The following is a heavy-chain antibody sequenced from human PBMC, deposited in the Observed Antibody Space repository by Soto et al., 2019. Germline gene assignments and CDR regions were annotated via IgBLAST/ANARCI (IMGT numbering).Heavy chain of an antibody. Sequence: GASVKVSCKASGGTFSSYAISWVRQAPGQGLEWMGGIIPIFGTTNYAQKFQGRVTITADESTSTAYMELSSLRSEDTALYYCARGDGDHGGNYYYYGMDVWGQGTTVTVSS. J-gene: IGHJ6*02. D-gene: IGHD4-17*01. CDR1: GGTFSSYA. CDR3: ARGDGDHGGNYYYYGMDV. CDR2: IIPIFGTT. V-gene: IGHV1-69*13.